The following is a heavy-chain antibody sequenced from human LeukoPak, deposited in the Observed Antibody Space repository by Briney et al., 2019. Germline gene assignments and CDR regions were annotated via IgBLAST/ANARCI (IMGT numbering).Heavy chain of an antibody. J-gene: IGHJ6*03. CDR1: GFTFGDYA. Sequence: GGSLRLSCTASGFTFGDYAMSWVRQAPGKGLEWVGFIRSKAYGGTTEYAASVKGRFTISRDDSKSIAYLQMNSLKTEDTAVYYCTSCSSTSCQRYYYYYYYMDVWGKGTTVTISS. D-gene: IGHD2-2*01. CDR2: IRSKAYGGTT. V-gene: IGHV3-49*04. CDR3: TSCSSTSCQRYYYYYYYMDV.